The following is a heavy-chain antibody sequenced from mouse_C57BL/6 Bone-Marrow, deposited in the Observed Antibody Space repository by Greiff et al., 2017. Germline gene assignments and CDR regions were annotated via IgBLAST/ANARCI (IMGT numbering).Heavy chain of an antibody. CDR3: ATTVVAHYYAMDY. CDR1: GYTFTSYW. CDR2: IDPNSGGT. Sequence: VQLQQPGAELVKPGASVKLSCKASGYTFTSYWMHWVKQRPGRGLEWIGRIDPNSGGTKYNEKFKSKATLTVDKPSSTAYMQLSSLTSEDSAVYYCATTVVAHYYAMDYWGQGTSVTVSS. J-gene: IGHJ4*01. D-gene: IGHD1-1*01. V-gene: IGHV1-72*01.